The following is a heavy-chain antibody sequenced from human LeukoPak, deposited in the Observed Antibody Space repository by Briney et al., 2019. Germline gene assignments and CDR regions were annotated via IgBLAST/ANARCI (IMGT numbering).Heavy chain of an antibody. CDR2: INPNSGGT. D-gene: IGHD3-3*01. CDR1: GYTFTGYY. Sequence: ASVKVSCKASGYTFTGYYMRWVRQAPGQGLEWMGWINPNSGGTNYAQKFQGRVTMTRDTSISTAYMELSRLRSDDTAVYYCARDRPKLRFLEWSQYYFDYWGQGTLVTVSS. CDR3: ARDRPKLRFLEWSQYYFDY. J-gene: IGHJ4*02. V-gene: IGHV1-2*02.